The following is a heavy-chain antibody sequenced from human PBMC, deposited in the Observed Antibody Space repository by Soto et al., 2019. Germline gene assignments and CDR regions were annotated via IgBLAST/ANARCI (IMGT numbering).Heavy chain of an antibody. CDR3: ARDSTHENAFDI. CDR2: IWYDGSNK. V-gene: IGHV3-33*01. D-gene: IGHD4-4*01. Sequence: QVQLVESGGGVVQPGRSLRLSCAASGFTFSSYGMHWVRQAPGKGLEWVAVIWYDGSNKYYADSVKGRFTISRDNSKNTLYLQMNSLRAEDTAVYYCARDSTHENAFDIWGQGTMVTVSS. CDR1: GFTFSSYG. J-gene: IGHJ3*02.